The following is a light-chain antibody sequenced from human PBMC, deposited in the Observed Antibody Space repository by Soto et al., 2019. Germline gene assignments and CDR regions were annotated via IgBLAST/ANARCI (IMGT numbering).Light chain of an antibody. CDR2: GAS. V-gene: IGKV3-20*01. CDR1: QSVSSSY. J-gene: IGKJ3*01. Sequence: EIVLTQSPGTLSLSPGERATLSCRASQSVSSSYLAWYQQKPGQGPRLLIYGASNRATGIPERFSGSGSGTDFTLTISRLEPEDFAVYYCQQYGSSPRFTFGPGTKVDIK. CDR3: QQYGSSPRFT.